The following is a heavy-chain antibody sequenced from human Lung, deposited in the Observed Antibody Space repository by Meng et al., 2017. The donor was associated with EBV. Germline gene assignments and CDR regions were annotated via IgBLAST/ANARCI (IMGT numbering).Heavy chain of an antibody. D-gene: IGHD4-11*01. CDR2: PNYSERN. CDR1: GGPISSGDYY. V-gene: IGHV4-31*01. Sequence: QVQLQESGTGMVKPLETVYVTCTVSGGPISSGDYYWSWLRPAPGKGLVWIIYPNYSERNYYHPFLKSLVTISVDTSKTPYSLQLSSVTVADTVVYYCAATVNDGYFDYWGQGTLVTVSS. J-gene: IGHJ4*02. CDR3: AATVNDGYFDY.